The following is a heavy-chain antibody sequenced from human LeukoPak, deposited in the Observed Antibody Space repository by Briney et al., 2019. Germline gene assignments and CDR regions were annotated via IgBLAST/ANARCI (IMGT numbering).Heavy chain of an antibody. CDR3: ARGPEDSSGYYPFDY. D-gene: IGHD3-22*01. J-gene: IGHJ4*02. CDR2: IYYSGST. CDR1: GGSISSGSYY. Sequence: SETLSLTCTVSGGSISSGSYYWSWIRQPPGKGLEWIGYIYYSGSTNYNPSLKSRVTISVDTSKNQFSLKLSSVTAADTAVYYCARGPEDSSGYYPFDYWGQGTLVTVSS. V-gene: IGHV4-61*01.